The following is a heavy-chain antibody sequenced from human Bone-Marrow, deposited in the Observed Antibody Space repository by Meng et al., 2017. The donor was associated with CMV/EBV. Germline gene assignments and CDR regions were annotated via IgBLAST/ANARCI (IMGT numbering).Heavy chain of an antibody. CDR3: ARSRELVRADY. CDR1: GFTFSSYN. J-gene: IGHJ4*02. D-gene: IGHD6-6*01. CDR2: ISSSSSYI. Sequence: LSLTCAASGFTFSSYNMNWVRQAPGKGLEWVSSISSSSSYIYYGDSVKGRFTISRDNAKNSLYLQMNSLRAEDTAVYYCARSRELVRADYWGQGTLVTVSS. V-gene: IGHV3-21*01.